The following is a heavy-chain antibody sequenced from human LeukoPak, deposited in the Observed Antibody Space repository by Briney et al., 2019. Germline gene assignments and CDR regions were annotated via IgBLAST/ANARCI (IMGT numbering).Heavy chain of an antibody. CDR1: GGSISSYY. J-gene: IGHJ4*02. D-gene: IGHD6-19*01. CDR3: ARQGYSSGWYGVQFDY. CDR2: IYYSGST. V-gene: IGHV4-59*01. Sequence: PSETLSLTCTVSGGSISSYYWSWIRQPPGKGLEWIGYIYYSGSTNYNPSLKSRVTISVDTPKNQFSLKLSSVTAADTAVYYCARQGYSSGWYGVQFDYWGQGTLVTVSS.